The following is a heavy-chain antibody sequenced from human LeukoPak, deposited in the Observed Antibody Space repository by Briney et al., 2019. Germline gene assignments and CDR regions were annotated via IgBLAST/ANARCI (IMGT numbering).Heavy chain of an antibody. CDR1: GGSISSSSYY. CDR3: ARAGRLVPAAIENRLDP. J-gene: IGHJ5*02. Sequence: SETLSLTCTVSGGSISSSSYYWGWIRQPPGKGLEWIGSIYYSGSTYYNPSLKSRVTISVDTSKNQFSLKLSSVTAADTAVYYCARAGRLVPAAIENRLDPWGQGTLVTVSS. D-gene: IGHD2-2*01. V-gene: IGHV4-39*07. CDR2: IYYSGST.